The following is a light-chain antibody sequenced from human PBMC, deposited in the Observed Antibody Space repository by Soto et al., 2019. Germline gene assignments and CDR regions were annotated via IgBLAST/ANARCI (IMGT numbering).Light chain of an antibody. J-gene: IGLJ1*01. Sequence: QSVLTRPASVSGSPGQSITISCTGTSSDVGSYNLVSWYQQHPGKAPKLMIYEVSKRPSGVSNRFSGSKSGNTASLTISGLRAEDEADYYCCSYAGSSTFLYVFGTGTKVTVL. CDR3: CSYAGSSTFLYV. V-gene: IGLV2-23*02. CDR2: EVS. CDR1: SSDVGSYNL.